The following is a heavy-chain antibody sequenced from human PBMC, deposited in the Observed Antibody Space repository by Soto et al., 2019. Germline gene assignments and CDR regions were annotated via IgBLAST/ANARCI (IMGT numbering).Heavy chain of an antibody. J-gene: IGHJ4*02. V-gene: IGHV3-15*01. CDR1: GFMFSSAW. CDR3: VEGWNDF. Sequence: EVQVVESGGDLVEPGGSLRLSCETSGFMFSSAWMSWVRQAPGKGLEWVARIKSKKDGGARDYAEPVNGRFSISRDDSKSTVYLQMNSLRAEETALYYCVEGWNDFWGQGTLVTVSS. CDR2: IKSKKDGGAR. D-gene: IGHD1-1*01.